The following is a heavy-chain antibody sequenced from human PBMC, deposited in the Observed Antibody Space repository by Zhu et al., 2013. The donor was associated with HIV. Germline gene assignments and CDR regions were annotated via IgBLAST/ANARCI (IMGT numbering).Heavy chain of an antibody. Sequence: QVHLVQSGAEVKKPGASVKVSCKASGHIFTRYYFHWVRQAPGQGLEWMGMINPSGGSTSYAQKFQGRVNMTRDTSTSTVYMQMSSLRSEDTAVYYCARDYASGIRTYGMDVWGQGTAVTVFS. J-gene: IGHJ6*02. CDR3: ARDYASGIRTYGMDV. CDR2: INPSGGST. CDR1: GHIFTRYY. D-gene: IGHD3-10*01. V-gene: IGHV1-46*03.